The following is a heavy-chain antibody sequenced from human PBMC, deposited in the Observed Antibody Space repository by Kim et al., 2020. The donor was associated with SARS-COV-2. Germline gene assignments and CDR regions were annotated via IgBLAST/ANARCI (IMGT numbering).Heavy chain of an antibody. V-gene: IGHV3-30*02. J-gene: IGHJ4*02. CDR3: AKGRPRIPGPPEFDY. Sequence: DAVEGRCTISRDDSKHTLYLQMSSLRAEDTAVYYCAKGRPRIPGPPEFDYWGQGTLVTVSS. D-gene: IGHD2-2*02.